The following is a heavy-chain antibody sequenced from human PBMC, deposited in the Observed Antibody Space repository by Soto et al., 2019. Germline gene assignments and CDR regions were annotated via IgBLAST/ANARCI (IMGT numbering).Heavy chain of an antibody. J-gene: IGHJ5*02. V-gene: IGHV3-48*01. CDR3: ARDHSGTYSSGWYWSPNWFDP. Sequence: GGSLRLSCAASGFTFSSYSMNWVRQAPGKGLEWVSYISSSSSTIYYADSVKGRFTISRDNAKNSLYLQMNSLRAEDTAVYYCARDHSGTYSSGWYWSPNWFDPWGQGTLVTVSS. CDR1: GFTFSSYS. D-gene: IGHD6-19*01. CDR2: ISSSSSTI.